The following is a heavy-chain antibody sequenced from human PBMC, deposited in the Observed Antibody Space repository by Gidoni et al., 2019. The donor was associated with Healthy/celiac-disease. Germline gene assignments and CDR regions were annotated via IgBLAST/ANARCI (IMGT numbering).Heavy chain of an antibody. CDR1: GGSFRGYY. CDR2: INHSGST. CDR3: ARAPGATTRKGVFDY. J-gene: IGHJ4*02. Sequence: QVKLQQWGAGLLKPSETLSLTCAVYGGSFRGYYWSWIRQPPGKGLEWIGEINHSGSTNYNPTLKSRVTISVDTSKNQFSLKLSSVTAADTAVYYCARAPGATTRKGVFDYWGQGTLVTVSS. D-gene: IGHD1-26*01. V-gene: IGHV4-34*01.